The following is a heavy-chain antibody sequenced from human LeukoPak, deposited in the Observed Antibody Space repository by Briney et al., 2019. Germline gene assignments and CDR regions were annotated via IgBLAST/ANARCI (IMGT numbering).Heavy chain of an antibody. J-gene: IGHJ6*02. CDR2: IYTSGST. CDR1: GGSISSYY. D-gene: IGHD5-12*01. Sequence: PSETLSLTCTVSGGSISSYYWSWIRQPAGKGLEWIGRIYTSGSTNHNPSLKSRVTMSVDTSKNQFSLKLSSVTAADTAVYYCARDFGYGRLRDYGMDVWGQGTTVTVSS. CDR3: ARDFGYGRLRDYGMDV. V-gene: IGHV4-4*07.